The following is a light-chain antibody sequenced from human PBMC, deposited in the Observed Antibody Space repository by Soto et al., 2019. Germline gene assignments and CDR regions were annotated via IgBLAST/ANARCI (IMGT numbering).Light chain of an antibody. CDR1: QSVSSY. J-gene: IGKJ5*01. CDR3: QQRSNWPLRPT. Sequence: EIVLTQSPATLSLSPGERATLSCRASQSVSSYLAWYQQKPGQAPRLLIYDASNRATGIPARFSGSGSGTDFTLTISSLEPEDFAVYYCQQRSNWPLRPTFGQGTRLEIK. CDR2: DAS. V-gene: IGKV3-11*01.